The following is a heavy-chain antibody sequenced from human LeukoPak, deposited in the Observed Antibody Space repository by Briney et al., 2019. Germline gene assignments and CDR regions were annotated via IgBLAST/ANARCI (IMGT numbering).Heavy chain of an antibody. Sequence: PGGSLRLSCAASGFTFSSYGMHWVRQAPGKGLEWVAVISYDGSNKYYADSVKGRFTISRDNSKNTLYLQMNSLRAEDTAVYYCAKGTLGDYWGQGTRVTVSS. CDR1: GFTFSSYG. V-gene: IGHV3-30*18. D-gene: IGHD3-16*01. CDR3: AKGTLGDY. J-gene: IGHJ4*02. CDR2: ISYDGSNK.